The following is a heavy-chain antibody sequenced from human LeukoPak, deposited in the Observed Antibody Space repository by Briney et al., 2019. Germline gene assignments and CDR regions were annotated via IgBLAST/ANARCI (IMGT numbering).Heavy chain of an antibody. V-gene: IGHV4-4*08. CDR1: GGSISSCY. D-gene: IGHD5-12*01. J-gene: IGHJ4*02. CDR3: ARSGYSGYDPYYFDY. CDR2: IYTSGST. Sequence: ASETLSLTCTVSGGSISSCYWSWIRQPPGKGLEWIGYIYTSGSTNYNPSLKSRVTMSVDTSKNQFSLKLSSVTAADTAVYYCARSGYSGYDPYYFDYWGQGTLVTVSS.